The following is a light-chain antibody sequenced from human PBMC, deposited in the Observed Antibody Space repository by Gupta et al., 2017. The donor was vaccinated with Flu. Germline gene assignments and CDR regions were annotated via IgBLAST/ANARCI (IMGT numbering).Light chain of an antibody. J-gene: IGKJ5*01. CDR1: QSLLHSNGYNY. Sequence: IVMTQPPLSLPVSPGEPAAISCRSSQSLLHSNGYNYLDWYLQKPGQSPQLLIYLGSNRASGVPDRLSGSGSGTDFTLKISRVEAEDVGVYYCMQALQTPGTFGQGTRLEIK. CDR3: MQALQTPGT. V-gene: IGKV2-28*01. CDR2: LGS.